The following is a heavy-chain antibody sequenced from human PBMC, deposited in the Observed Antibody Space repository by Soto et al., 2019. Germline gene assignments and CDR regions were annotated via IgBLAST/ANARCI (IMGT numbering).Heavy chain of an antibody. V-gene: IGHV3-48*02. CDR1: RFTFSTYS. CDR3: AREACSSSSCYTVDYYYGLGV. CDR2: ISSSSSTI. J-gene: IGHJ6*02. D-gene: IGHD2-15*01. Sequence: EVQLVESGGGLVQPGGSLRLSCAASRFTFSTYSMNWVRQAPGKGLEWISYISSSSSTIYYADSVKGRFTISRDNAENSLYLQMNSLRDEDTAVYYCAREACSSSSCYTVDYYYGLGVWGQGTTVTVSS.